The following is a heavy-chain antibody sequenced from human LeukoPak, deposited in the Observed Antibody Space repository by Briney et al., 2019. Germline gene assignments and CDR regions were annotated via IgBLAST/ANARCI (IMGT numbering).Heavy chain of an antibody. CDR2: IRYDGSNK. CDR3: AKRSFGGVNAFDI. D-gene: IGHD3-10*01. J-gene: IGHJ3*02. Sequence: PGGSLRLSCADSGVTFSSYGMHWVRQAPGKGLEWVAFIRYDGSNKYYADPVKGRFTISRDNSKNTLYLQMNSLRAEDTAVYYCAKRSFGGVNAFDIWGQGTMVTVSS. CDR1: GVTFSSYG. V-gene: IGHV3-30*02.